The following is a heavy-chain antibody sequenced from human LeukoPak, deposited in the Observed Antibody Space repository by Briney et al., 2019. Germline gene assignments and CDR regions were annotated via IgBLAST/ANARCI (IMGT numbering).Heavy chain of an antibody. CDR3: ARGDCSGGSCYSFDY. D-gene: IGHD2-15*01. V-gene: IGHV4-59*01. CDR2: IYYTGST. Sequence: SETLSLTCTVSGGSISSYYWSWIRQPPGKGLEWIGYIYYTGSTNYNPSLKSRVTISVDTSKNQFSLRLGSVTAADTAVYYCARGDCSGGSCYSFDYWGQGTLVTVSS. CDR1: GGSISSYY. J-gene: IGHJ4*02.